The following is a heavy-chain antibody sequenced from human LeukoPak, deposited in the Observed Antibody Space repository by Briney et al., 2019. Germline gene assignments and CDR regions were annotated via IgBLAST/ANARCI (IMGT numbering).Heavy chain of an antibody. Sequence: SETLSLNCTVSGGSISSYYWSWIRQSPGKGLEWIGYIYSRGSTNYNPSLKSRVTISVDTSKNQFSLRLSSVTAADTAVYYCAREGPGYDYVWGSYRGPFAYWGQGTLVTVSS. CDR2: IYSRGST. CDR1: GGSISSYY. D-gene: IGHD3-16*02. V-gene: IGHV4-59*01. J-gene: IGHJ4*02. CDR3: AREGPGYDYVWGSYRGPFAY.